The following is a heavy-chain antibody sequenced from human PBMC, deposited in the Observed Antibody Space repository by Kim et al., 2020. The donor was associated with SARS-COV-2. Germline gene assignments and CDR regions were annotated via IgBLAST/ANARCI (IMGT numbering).Heavy chain of an antibody. D-gene: IGHD3-16*01. CDR2: IYYSGPN. Sequence: SETLSLTCTVSGGSISSSSFYWGWIRQPPGQRLEWNGSIYYSGPNYYNPSLKSRVTISVDTSKNQFSLKLSSVTAADTAVYYCARLFGGTGKYYFEYWGQGTLGTVSS. J-gene: IGHJ4*02. CDR3: ARLFGGTGKYYFEY. V-gene: IGHV4-39*01. CDR1: GGSISSSSFY.